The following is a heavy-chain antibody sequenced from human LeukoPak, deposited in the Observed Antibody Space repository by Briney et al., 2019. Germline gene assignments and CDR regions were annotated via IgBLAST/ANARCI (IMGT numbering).Heavy chain of an antibody. D-gene: IGHD1-26*01. CDR1: GYTFTSYG. CDR3: ARECSKVVGSCGFDC. V-gene: IGHV1-18*01. CDR2: ISAYNGNT. Sequence: ASVKVSCKASGYTFTSYGISWVRQAPGQGLEWMGWISAYNGNTNYAQKLQGRVTMTTDTSTSTAYMELRSLRSDDTAVYYCARECSKVVGSCGFDCWGQGTLVTVSS. J-gene: IGHJ4*02.